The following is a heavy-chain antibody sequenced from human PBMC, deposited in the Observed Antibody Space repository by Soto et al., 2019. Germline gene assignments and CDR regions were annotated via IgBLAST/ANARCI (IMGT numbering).Heavy chain of an antibody. CDR1: GFTFSSYG. V-gene: IGHV3-30*03. CDR3: SVVIITHAFDI. CDR2: ISYDGSNK. Sequence: PRLSCAASGFTFSSYGMHWVRQAPGKGLEWVAVISYDGSNKYYADSMKGRFTISRDNSKNTLYLQMNSLRAVDTAVYYCSVVIITHAFDIWGQGTMVTVSS. J-gene: IGHJ3*02. D-gene: IGHD3-3*01.